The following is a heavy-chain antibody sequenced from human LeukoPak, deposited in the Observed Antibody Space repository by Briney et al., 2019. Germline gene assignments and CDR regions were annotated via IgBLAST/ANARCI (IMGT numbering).Heavy chain of an antibody. CDR1: GGSISSGSYY. Sequence: PSETLSLTCTVSGGSISSGSYYRSWIRQPAGKGLEWIGRIYTSGSTNYNPSLKSRVTISVDTSKNQFSLKLSSVTAADTAVYYCARGLFYYDSSGYSNYFDYWGQGTLVTVSS. V-gene: IGHV4-61*02. D-gene: IGHD3-22*01. CDR3: ARGLFYYDSSGYSNYFDY. CDR2: IYTSGST. J-gene: IGHJ4*02.